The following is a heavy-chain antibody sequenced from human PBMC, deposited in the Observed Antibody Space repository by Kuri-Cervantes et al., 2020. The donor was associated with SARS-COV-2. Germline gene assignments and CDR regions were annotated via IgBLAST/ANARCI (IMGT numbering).Heavy chain of an antibody. CDR3: ARRSDPFDP. CDR1: GGSISSSSYY. V-gene: IGHV4-39*01. Sequence: GSLRLSCTVSGGSISSSSYYWGWIRQPPGKGLEWIGSIYYSGSTYYNPSLKSRVTISVDTSKNQFSLKLSSVTAADTAVYYCARRSDPFDPWGQGTLVTVSS. J-gene: IGHJ5*02. CDR2: IYYSGST.